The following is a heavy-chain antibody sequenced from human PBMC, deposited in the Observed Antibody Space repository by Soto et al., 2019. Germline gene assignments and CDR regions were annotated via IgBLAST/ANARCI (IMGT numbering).Heavy chain of an antibody. CDR3: ARAVETPHFGELQPNWFDP. D-gene: IGHD3-10*01. CDR1: GFTFSSYW. Sequence: GGSLRLSCAASGFTFSSYWMSWVRQAPGKGLEWVANIKQDGSEKYYVDSVKGRFTISRDNAKNSLYLQMNSLRAEDTAVYYCARAVETPHFGELQPNWFDPWGQGTLVPVSS. V-gene: IGHV3-7*01. J-gene: IGHJ5*02. CDR2: IKQDGSEK.